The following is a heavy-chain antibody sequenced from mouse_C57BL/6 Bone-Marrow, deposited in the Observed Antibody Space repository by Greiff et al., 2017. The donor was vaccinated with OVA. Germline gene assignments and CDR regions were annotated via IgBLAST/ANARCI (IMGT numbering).Heavy chain of an antibody. CDR2: IDPENGDT. CDR3: TRETVVATDFDY. J-gene: IGHJ2*01. V-gene: IGHV14-4*01. D-gene: IGHD1-1*01. Sequence: EVQLQQSAAELVRPGASVKLSCTASGFNIKDDYMHWVKQRPEQGLEWIGWIDPENGDTEYASKFQGKATITADTSSNTAYLQLSSLTSEDTAVYYCTRETVVATDFDYWGQGTTLTVSS. CDR1: GFNIKDDY.